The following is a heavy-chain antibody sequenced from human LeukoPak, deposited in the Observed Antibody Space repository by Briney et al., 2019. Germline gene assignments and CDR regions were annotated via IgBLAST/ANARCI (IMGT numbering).Heavy chain of an antibody. CDR2: IYHSGST. J-gene: IGHJ4*02. V-gene: IGHV4-38-2*02. CDR3: ARAFEGLYSSSWYIDY. CDR1: GYSISSGFY. D-gene: IGHD6-13*01. Sequence: SETLSLTCTVSGYSISSGFYWGWIRQPPGKGLEWIGSIYHSGSTHYNSSLKSRVTISVDTSKNQLSLKLSSVTAADTAVYYCARAFEGLYSSSWYIDYWGQGTLVTVSS.